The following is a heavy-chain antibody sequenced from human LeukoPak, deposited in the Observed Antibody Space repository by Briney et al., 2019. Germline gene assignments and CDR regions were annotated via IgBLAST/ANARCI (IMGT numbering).Heavy chain of an antibody. J-gene: IGHJ4*02. V-gene: IGHV3-30*03. CDR3: ARDAYCSSTSCRVFDY. CDR2: VSYDGSEK. CDR1: GFTFSSYG. D-gene: IGHD2-2*01. Sequence: GGSLRLSCAASGFTFSSYGIHWVRQAPGKGLEWVAVVSYDGSEKYYADSVKGRLTISRDKSKNTVSLQMNSLRAEDTAVYYCARDAYCSSTSCRVFDYWGQGTLVTVSS.